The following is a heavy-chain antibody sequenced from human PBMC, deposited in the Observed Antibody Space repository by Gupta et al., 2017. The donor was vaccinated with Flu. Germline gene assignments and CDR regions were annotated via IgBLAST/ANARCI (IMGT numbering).Heavy chain of an antibody. CDR3: ARKGGGHCSGGSCYSFDF. J-gene: IGHJ4*02. V-gene: IGHV1-69*01. CDR2: IIPVFGPT. Sequence: GQGLGWMGGIIPVFGPTNYAQKFQGRVTITADESTSTAYMEISSLRSEDTAVYYCARKGGGHCSGGSCYSFDFWGQGTLVTVSS. D-gene: IGHD2-15*01.